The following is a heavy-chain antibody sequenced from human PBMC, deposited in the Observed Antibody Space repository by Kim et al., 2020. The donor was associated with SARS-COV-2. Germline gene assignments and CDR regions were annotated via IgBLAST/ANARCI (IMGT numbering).Heavy chain of an antibody. V-gene: IGHV3-74*01. CDR1: GFTFSSHW. D-gene: IGHD2-15*01. CDR2: INADRSVI. Sequence: GESLKISCAASGFTFSSHWMHWVRQAPGKGPVWVSRINADRSVIEYAASVKGRFTISRDNAKSTLDLQMNSLRPEDTAIYYCARGSGNYGFDSWGQGILVAVSS. J-gene: IGHJ4*02. CDR3: ARGSGNYGFDS.